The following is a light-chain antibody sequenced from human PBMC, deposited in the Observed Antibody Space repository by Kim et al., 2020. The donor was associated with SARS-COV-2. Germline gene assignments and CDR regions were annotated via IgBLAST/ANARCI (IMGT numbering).Light chain of an antibody. CDR2: DVS. CDR3: CSYAGSYTV. Sequence: PGQSVTISCTGTSNDVGGYNYVSWYQQHPGKAPKLMIYDVSNRPSGVPVRFSGSKSGNTASLTISGLQPEDEADYYCCSYAGSYTVFGGGTQLTVL. V-gene: IGLV2-11*03. J-gene: IGLJ2*01. CDR1: SNDVGGYNY.